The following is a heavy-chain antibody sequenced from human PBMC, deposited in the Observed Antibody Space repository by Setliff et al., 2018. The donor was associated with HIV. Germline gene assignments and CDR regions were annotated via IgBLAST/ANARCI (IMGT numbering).Heavy chain of an antibody. Sequence: SVKVSCKTSGYNFKEHHVHWVRQAPGQGLEWMGGIIPMFGTLNFAQKFQGRVTITTDESTSTAYMELNSLRSEDTAVYYCARGHSHGYGYSGSYGPFDIWGQGTLVTVSS. CDR3: ARGHSHGYGYSGSYGPFDI. CDR1: GYNFKEHH. V-gene: IGHV1-69*05. D-gene: IGHD1-26*01. CDR2: IIPMFGTL. J-gene: IGHJ3*02.